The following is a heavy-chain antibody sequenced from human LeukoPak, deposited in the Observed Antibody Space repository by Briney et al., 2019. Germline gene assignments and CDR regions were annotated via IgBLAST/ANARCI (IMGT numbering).Heavy chain of an antibody. Sequence: LSLTCAVSGGSISSGGYSWSWIRQAPGKGLEWVSYSSNGGSTIYYADSVKGRFTISRDNAKNSLYLQMNSLRAEDTAVYYCARSADSGGYFREITLYYFDYWGQGTLVTVSS. D-gene: IGHD3-22*01. CDR2: SSNGGSTI. CDR1: GGSISSGGYS. J-gene: IGHJ4*02. V-gene: IGHV3-11*01. CDR3: ARSADSGGYFREITLYYFDY.